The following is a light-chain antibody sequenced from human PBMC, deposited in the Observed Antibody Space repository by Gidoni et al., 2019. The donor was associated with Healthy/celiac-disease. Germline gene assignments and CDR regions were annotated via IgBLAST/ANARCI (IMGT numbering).Light chain of an antibody. CDR2: DAS. J-gene: IGKJ4*01. Sequence: ELVLTQSPATLSLSPAERATLSCGASQSVSSSYLAWYQQKPGLAPRLLIYDASSRATGIPDRFSGSGSGTDFTLTISRLEPEDFAVYYCQQYGSSPLTFGGGTKVEIK. V-gene: IGKV3D-20*01. CDR1: QSVSSSY. CDR3: QQYGSSPLT.